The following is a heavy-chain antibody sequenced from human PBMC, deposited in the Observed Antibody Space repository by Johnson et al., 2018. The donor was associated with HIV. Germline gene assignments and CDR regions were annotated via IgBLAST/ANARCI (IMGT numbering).Heavy chain of an antibody. J-gene: IGHJ3*02. Sequence: VQLVESGGGVVQPGGSLRLSCAASGFTFDDYTMHWVRQAPGKGLEWVSLISWDGGSTYYTDSVKGRFTTSRDNSKNTVYLQMNSLRAEETAVYYCARDTVRGELELPDGFDSWGQGTMVTVSS. D-gene: IGHD1-7*01. CDR1: GFTFDDYT. CDR3: ARDTVRGELELPDGFDS. V-gene: IGHV3-43*01. CDR2: ISWDGGST.